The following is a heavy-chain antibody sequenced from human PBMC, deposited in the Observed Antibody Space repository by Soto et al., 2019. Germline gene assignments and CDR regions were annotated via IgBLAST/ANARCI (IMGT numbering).Heavy chain of an antibody. CDR2: IYHSGST. D-gene: IGHD1-26*01. J-gene: IGHJ4*02. CDR3: PHRPIVGAAI. CDR1: GGSISNSNW. Sequence: PSETLSLTCGVFGGSISNSNWWTWVRQPPGKGLEWIGEIYHSGSTNYNSSLMSRVTISLDKVNNQFSLKLTSVTAADTAVYYCPHRPIVGAAIWGQGTLVTVYS. V-gene: IGHV4-4*02.